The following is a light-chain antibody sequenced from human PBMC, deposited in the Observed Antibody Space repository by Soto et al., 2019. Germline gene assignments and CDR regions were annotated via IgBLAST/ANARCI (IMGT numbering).Light chain of an antibody. Sequence: EIVLTQYPATLSLSPGERATLSCRASQSVSNFFVWYQQKRGQAPRLLIYDASKRATGIPARFSGSGSGTDFTLTISSLEPEDLAVYYCQQRLNWPLTFGGGTKVEIK. CDR3: QQRLNWPLT. V-gene: IGKV3-11*01. CDR2: DAS. J-gene: IGKJ4*01. CDR1: QSVSNF.